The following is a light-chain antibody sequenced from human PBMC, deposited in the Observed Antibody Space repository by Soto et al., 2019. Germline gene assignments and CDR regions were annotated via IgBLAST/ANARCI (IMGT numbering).Light chain of an antibody. J-gene: IGKJ1*01. V-gene: IGKV1-5*03. CDR2: KAS. CDR3: QQYNSWT. CDR1: QTIGSW. Sequence: DIQMTQSPSTLSGSVGDRVTITCRASQTIGSWLAWYQQKPGKAPKLLIYKASSLESGVPSRFSGSGSGTEFTLTISSLQPDDFATYYCQQYNSWTFGQGTKVDIK.